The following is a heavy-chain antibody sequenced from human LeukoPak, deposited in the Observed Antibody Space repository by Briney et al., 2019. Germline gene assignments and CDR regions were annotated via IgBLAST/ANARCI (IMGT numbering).Heavy chain of an antibody. J-gene: IGHJ4*02. CDR2: INSDGSTS. CDR3: ASDFWSGYYTPTGVNY. D-gene: IGHD3-3*01. V-gene: IGHV3-74*01. CDR1: GFIFSSYG. Sequence: GGSLRLSCAASGFIFSSYGMHWVRQAPGKGLVWVSRINSDGSTSSYADSVKGRFTISRDNAKNTLYLQMNSLRAEDTAVYYCASDFWSGYYTPTGVNYWGQGTLVTVSS.